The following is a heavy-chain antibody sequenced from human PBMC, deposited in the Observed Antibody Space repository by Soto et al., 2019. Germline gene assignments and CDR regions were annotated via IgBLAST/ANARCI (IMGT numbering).Heavy chain of an antibody. CDR3: ARDRSGGWIQLWLGAFDI. V-gene: IGHV1-69*10. Sequence: ASVKVSCKASGGTFSSYAISWVRQAPGQGLEWMGGIIPIFGIANYAQKFQGRVTITADKSTSTAYMELSSLRSEDTAVYYCARDRSGGWIQLWLGAFDIWGQGTMVTVSS. CDR2: IIPIFGIA. J-gene: IGHJ3*02. D-gene: IGHD5-18*01. CDR1: GGTFSSYA.